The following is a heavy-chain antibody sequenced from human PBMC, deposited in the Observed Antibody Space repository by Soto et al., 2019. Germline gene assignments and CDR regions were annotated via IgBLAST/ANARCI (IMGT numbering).Heavy chain of an antibody. Sequence: SETLSLTCTVSGGSISSHYWSWIRQPPGKGLEWIGYIYYSGSAIYSPSLKSRVTLSVDTSKNQFSLKLTSVTAADTAVYYCSRLRYGGYIDYWGLGTPVTVSS. CDR2: IYYSGSA. D-gene: IGHD1-26*01. J-gene: IGHJ4*02. CDR3: SRLRYGGYIDY. V-gene: IGHV4-59*08. CDR1: GGSISSHY.